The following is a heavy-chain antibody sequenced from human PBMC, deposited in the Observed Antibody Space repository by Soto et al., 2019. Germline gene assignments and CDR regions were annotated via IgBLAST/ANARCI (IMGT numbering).Heavy chain of an antibody. V-gene: IGHV1-69*06. CDR3: ARARLATMIVLPPDAFDI. Sequence: SVKVSCKASGGTFSSYAISWVRQAPGQGLEWMGGIIPIFGTANYAQKFQGRVTITADKSTSAAYMELSSLRSEDTAVYYCARARLATMIVLPPDAFDIWGQGTMVTVSS. CDR1: GGTFSSYA. CDR2: IIPIFGTA. D-gene: IGHD3-22*01. J-gene: IGHJ3*02.